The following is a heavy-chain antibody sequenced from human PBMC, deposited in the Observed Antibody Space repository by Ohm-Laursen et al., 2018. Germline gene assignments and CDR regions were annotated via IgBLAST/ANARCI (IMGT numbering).Heavy chain of an antibody. Sequence: SVTVSCKTSGYTFTVYGISWVRQAPGQGLEWMGWSSAYNGITNYVQNLQGRVTMTTDTSTSTVYMELRSLRSDDTAVYYCARTYCNSATCFHPFDVWGQGTMVTVSS. CDR1: GYTFTVYG. D-gene: IGHD2/OR15-2a*01. V-gene: IGHV1-18*01. CDR2: SSAYNGIT. J-gene: IGHJ3*01. CDR3: ARTYCNSATCFHPFDV.